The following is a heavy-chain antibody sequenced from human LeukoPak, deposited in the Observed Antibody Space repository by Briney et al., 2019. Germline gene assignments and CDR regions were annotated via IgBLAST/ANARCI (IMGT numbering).Heavy chain of an antibody. D-gene: IGHD1-26*01. CDR2: ISSSSRTI. CDR1: GFTFSSYN. J-gene: IGHJ4*02. Sequence: GGSLRLSCAASGFTFSSYNMNWVRQAPGKGLEWVSYISSSSRTIYYADSVKGRFTISRDSAKNSLYLQMNSLRDEDTAVYYCARDSLPWELLPLNYWGQGTLSPSPQ. V-gene: IGHV3-48*02. CDR3: ARDSLPWELLPLNY.